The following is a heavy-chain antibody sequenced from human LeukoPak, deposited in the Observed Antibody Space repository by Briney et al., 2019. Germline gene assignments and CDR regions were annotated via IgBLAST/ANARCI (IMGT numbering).Heavy chain of an antibody. CDR3: ARYCGSDCYPSTRDAFDI. J-gene: IGHJ3*02. D-gene: IGHD2-21*02. V-gene: IGHV4-39*07. CDR1: GGSISINNYY. CDR2: IYYSGSS. Sequence: SETLSLTCTVSGGSISINNYYWGWIRQPPGKGLEWIGSIYYSGSSYYSPSLKSRVTISVDTSKNQFSLKLSSVTAADTAVYYCARYCGSDCYPSTRDAFDIWGQGTMVTVSS.